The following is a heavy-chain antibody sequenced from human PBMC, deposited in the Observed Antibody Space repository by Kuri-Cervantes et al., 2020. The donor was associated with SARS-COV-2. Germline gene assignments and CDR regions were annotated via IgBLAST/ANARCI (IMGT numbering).Heavy chain of an antibody. CDR3: AREGVGVDAFDI. CDR2: MNPNSGNT. CDR1: GYTFTSYD. D-gene: IGHD1-26*01. Sequence: ASVKVSCKASGYTFTSYDINWVRQATGQGLEWMGWMNPNSGNTGYAQKFQGRVTITRNTSISTAYMELSSLRAEDTAVYYCAREGVGVDAFDIWGQGTMVTVSS. J-gene: IGHJ3*02. V-gene: IGHV1-8*03.